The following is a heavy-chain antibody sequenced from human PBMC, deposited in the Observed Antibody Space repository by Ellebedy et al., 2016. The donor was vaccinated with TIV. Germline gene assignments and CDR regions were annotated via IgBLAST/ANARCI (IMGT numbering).Heavy chain of an antibody. Sequence: GESLKISCAASGFTFSSYWMNSVRQAPGKGPEWVCGISSTSRYIYPADSVKGRFTISRAHAENSLYLKMNSLRAEDTAVYYCARDRISSSVDAFDLWGQGTMVIVSS. J-gene: IGHJ3*01. D-gene: IGHD6-6*01. CDR3: ARDRISSSVDAFDL. CDR2: ISSTSRYI. CDR1: GFTFSSYW. V-gene: IGHV3-21*01.